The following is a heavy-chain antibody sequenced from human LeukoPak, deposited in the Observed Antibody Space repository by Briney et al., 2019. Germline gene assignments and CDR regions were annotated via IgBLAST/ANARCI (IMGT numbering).Heavy chain of an antibody. CDR3: ARTYYDFWSGPRDHAFDI. Sequence: SVKVSCKASGGTFSSYAISWVRQAPGQGLEWMGRIIPIFGTANYAQKFQGRVTITSDESTSTAYMELSSLRSEDTAVYYCARTYYDFWSGPRDHAFDIWGQGTMVTVSS. CDR2: IIPIFGTA. J-gene: IGHJ3*02. D-gene: IGHD3-3*01. CDR1: GGTFSSYA. V-gene: IGHV1-69*15.